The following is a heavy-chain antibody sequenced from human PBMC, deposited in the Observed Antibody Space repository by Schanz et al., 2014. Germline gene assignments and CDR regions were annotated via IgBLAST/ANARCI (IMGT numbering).Heavy chain of an antibody. J-gene: IGHJ4*02. V-gene: IGHV3-23*01. CDR3: ANNWDLDY. D-gene: IGHD7-27*01. CDR2: ISDRDGSA. Sequence: EVQLLESGGGLVEPGGSLRLSCAASGFSFSSYAMGWVRQARGKGLEWVSAISDRDGSAYYADSVRGRFTISRDNSKNTLYLQMTGVRAVDTAVYYCANNWDLDYWGQGTLVTVSS. CDR1: GFSFSSYA.